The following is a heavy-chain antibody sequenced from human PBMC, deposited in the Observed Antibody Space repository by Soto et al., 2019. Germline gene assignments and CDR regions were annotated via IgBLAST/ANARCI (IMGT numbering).Heavy chain of an antibody. J-gene: IGHJ1*01. V-gene: IGHV3-23*01. CDR1: GFTFSSYA. Sequence: GGSLRLSCAASGFTFSSYAMSWVRQAPGKGLEWVSGISGSGDSTYYADSVKGRLTISRDNSKNTLYLQMNSLRAEDTAVYYCAKGVPGIAVAGTGYFQHWGQGTLVTVSS. D-gene: IGHD6-19*01. CDR3: AKGVPGIAVAGTGYFQH. CDR2: ISGSGDST.